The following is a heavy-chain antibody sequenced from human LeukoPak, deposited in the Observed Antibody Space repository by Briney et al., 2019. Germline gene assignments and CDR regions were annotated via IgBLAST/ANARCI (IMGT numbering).Heavy chain of an antibody. D-gene: IGHD6-19*01. V-gene: IGHV1-18*01. CDR2: ISAYNGNT. CDR3: AREIAVAGPGDY. Sequence: ASVKVSCKASGYTFTSYGIRWVRQAPGQGLEWMGWISAYNGNTSYAQKLQGRVTMTTDTSTSTAYMELRSLRSDDTAVYYCAREIAVAGPGDYWGQGTLVTVSS. CDR1: GYTFTSYG. J-gene: IGHJ4*02.